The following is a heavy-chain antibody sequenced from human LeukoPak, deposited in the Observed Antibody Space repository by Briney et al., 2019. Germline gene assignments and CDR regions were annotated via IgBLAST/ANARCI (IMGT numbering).Heavy chain of an antibody. D-gene: IGHD6-19*01. J-gene: IGHJ4*02. CDR2: IYSGGNR. Sequence: PGGSLRLSCAASGFTVSSNYMSWVRQAPGKGLEWVSVIYSGGNRNYADSVKGRFTISRDNSKNTLYLQMNSLRAEDTAVYYCAKEAVAGAIDYWGQGTLVTVSS. V-gene: IGHV3-53*01. CDR3: AKEAVAGAIDY. CDR1: GFTVSSNY.